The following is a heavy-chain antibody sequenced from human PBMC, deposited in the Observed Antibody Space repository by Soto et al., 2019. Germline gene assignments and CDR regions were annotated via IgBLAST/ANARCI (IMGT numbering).Heavy chain of an antibody. J-gene: IGHJ2*01. Sequence: QVQLVQSGAEVKKPGASVKVSCKASGYTFTGYYMHWVRQAPGQGLEWMGWINPNSGGTNYAQKFQGWVTMTRDTSISTAYMELSSLRSDDTAVYYCARDRLGTNWYFDLWGRGTLVTVSS. CDR1: GYTFTGYY. CDR3: ARDRLGTNWYFDL. V-gene: IGHV1-2*04. D-gene: IGHD7-27*01. CDR2: INPNSGGT.